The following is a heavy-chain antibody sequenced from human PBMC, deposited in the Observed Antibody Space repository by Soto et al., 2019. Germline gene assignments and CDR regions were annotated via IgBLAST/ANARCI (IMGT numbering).Heavy chain of an antibody. J-gene: IGHJ1*01. Sequence: GGSLRLSCAASGFTFSSYAMSWVRQAPGKGLEWVSGISGSGDSTYYADYVKGRFTISRDNSKNTLYLQMNSLRAEDTAVYYCAKGVPGIAVAGTGYFQHWGQGTLVTV. V-gene: IGHV3-23*01. D-gene: IGHD6-19*01. CDR2: ISGSGDST. CDR3: AKGVPGIAVAGTGYFQH. CDR1: GFTFSSYA.